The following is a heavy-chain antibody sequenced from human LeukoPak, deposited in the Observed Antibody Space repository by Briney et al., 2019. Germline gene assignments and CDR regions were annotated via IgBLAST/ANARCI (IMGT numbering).Heavy chain of an antibody. D-gene: IGHD5-24*01. Sequence: SETLSLTCAVYGGSFSGYYWSWLRQPPGKGLEWIGEINHSGSTYYNPSLKSRVTISVDTSKNQFSLKLSSVTAADTAVYYCARLPRDGYNWGYWGQGTLVTVSS. J-gene: IGHJ4*02. CDR2: INHSGST. V-gene: IGHV4-34*01. CDR3: ARLPRDGYNWGY. CDR1: GGSFSGYY.